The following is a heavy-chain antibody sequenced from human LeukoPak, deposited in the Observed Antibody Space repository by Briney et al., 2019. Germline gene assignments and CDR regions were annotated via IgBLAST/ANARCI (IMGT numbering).Heavy chain of an antibody. J-gene: IGHJ4*02. CDR2: IIPIFGTA. CDR3: ARRGSGYYSSYFDY. V-gene: IGHV1-69*13. CDR1: GGTFSSYA. D-gene: IGHD3-22*01. Sequence: GASVKVSCKASGGTFSSYAISWVRQAPGQGLEWMGGIIPIFGTANYAQKFQGRVTITADESTSTAYMELSSLRSEDTAVYYCARRGSGYYSSYFDYWGQGTLVTVPS.